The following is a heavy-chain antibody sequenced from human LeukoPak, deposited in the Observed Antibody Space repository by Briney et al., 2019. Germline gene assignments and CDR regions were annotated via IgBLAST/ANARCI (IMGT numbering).Heavy chain of an antibody. Sequence: SETLSLTCTVSGGSISSSSYYWGWIRQPPGKGLEWIGSIYYSGSTYYNPSLKSRVTISVDTSKNQFSLKLSSVTAADTAVYYCARVVLRYFDWSSEYFQHWGQGTLVTVSS. D-gene: IGHD3-9*01. CDR2: IYYSGST. J-gene: IGHJ1*01. CDR3: ARVVLRYFDWSSEYFQH. V-gene: IGHV4-39*07. CDR1: GGSISSSSYY.